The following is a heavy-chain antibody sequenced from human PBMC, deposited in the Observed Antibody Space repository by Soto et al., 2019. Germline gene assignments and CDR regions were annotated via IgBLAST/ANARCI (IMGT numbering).Heavy chain of an antibody. CDR2: ISYDGSNK. CDR1: GFTFSSYG. CDR3: AKDRIYDYGDHEGAFDI. J-gene: IGHJ3*02. D-gene: IGHD4-17*01. V-gene: IGHV3-30*18. Sequence: GSLRLSCAASGFTFSSYGMHWVRQAPGKGLEWVAVISYDGSNKYYADSVKGRFTISRDNSKNTLYLQMNSLRAEDTAVYYCAKDRIYDYGDHEGAFDIWGQGTMVTVS.